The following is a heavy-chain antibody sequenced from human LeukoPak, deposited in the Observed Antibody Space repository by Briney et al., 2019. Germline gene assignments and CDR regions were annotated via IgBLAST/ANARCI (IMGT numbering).Heavy chain of an antibody. CDR3: AKVGGSSSWYLKYDN. CDR2: ISSSGSTI. Sequence: PGGSLRLSCAASGFTFSDYYMSWIRQAPGKGLEWASYISSSGSTIYYADSVKGRFTISRDNAKNSLYLQMNSLRAEDTAVYYCAKVGGSSSWYLKYDNWGQGTLVTVSS. CDR1: GFTFSDYY. D-gene: IGHD6-13*01. V-gene: IGHV3-11*01. J-gene: IGHJ4*02.